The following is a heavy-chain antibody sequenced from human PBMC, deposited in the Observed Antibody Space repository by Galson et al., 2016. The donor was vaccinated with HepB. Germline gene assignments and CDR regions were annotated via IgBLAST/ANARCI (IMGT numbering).Heavy chain of an antibody. CDR3: AASRPRYCSGGSCFMDV. V-gene: IGHV4-59*01. CDR2: MYYSGSI. CDR1: GGSISSYY. J-gene: IGHJ6*02. Sequence: SETLSLTCTVSGGSISSYYWSWIRQPPGKGLECIGYMYYSGSIKYNPSLNSRVTMSVDTSKNQISLKLSSVTAADTAVYYCAASRPRYCSGGSCFMDVWGQGTTVTVSS. D-gene: IGHD2-15*01.